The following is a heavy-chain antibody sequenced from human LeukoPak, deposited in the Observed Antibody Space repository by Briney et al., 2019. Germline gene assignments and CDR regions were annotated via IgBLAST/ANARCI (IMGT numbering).Heavy chain of an antibody. Sequence: SETLSLTCTVSGGSISSSSLYWGWIRQPPGKGLEWIGSIFYSGSTSYNPSLKSRVTISVDTSKNQFSLKLSSVTAADTAVYYCARHSGPYASSWFDYWGQGTLVTVSS. V-gene: IGHV4-39*01. D-gene: IGHD6-13*01. CDR3: ARHSGPYASSWFDY. CDR1: GGSISSSSLY. J-gene: IGHJ4*02. CDR2: IFYSGST.